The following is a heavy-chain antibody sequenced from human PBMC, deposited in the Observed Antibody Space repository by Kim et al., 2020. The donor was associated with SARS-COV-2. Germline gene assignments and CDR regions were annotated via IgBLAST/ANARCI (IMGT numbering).Heavy chain of an antibody. CDR2: T. Sequence: TNYNPSLKSRVTISVDTSKNQFSLKLSSVTAADTAVYYCARGERFGEFIDWGQGTLVTVSS. V-gene: IGHV4-59*09. CDR3: ARGERFGEFID. J-gene: IGHJ4*02. D-gene: IGHD3-10*01.